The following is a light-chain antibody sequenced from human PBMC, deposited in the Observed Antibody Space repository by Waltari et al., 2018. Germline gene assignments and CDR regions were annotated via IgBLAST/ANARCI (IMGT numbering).Light chain of an antibody. V-gene: IGKV3-15*01. CDR1: QSVSTN. J-gene: IGKJ2*01. CDR3: QQYNDWS. Sequence: EIVMTQSPATLSLSPGERATLSCRTSQSVSTNLTWYHQKPGQAPRTLIYGPSTRATGIPARFSGSWSGSEFTLTISSLQSEDCAVYYCQQYNDWSFGQGTKLEIK. CDR2: GPS.